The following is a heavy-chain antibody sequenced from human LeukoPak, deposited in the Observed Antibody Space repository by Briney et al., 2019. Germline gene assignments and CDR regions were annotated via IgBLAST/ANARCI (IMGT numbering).Heavy chain of an antibody. V-gene: IGHV3-21*01. J-gene: IGHJ4*02. D-gene: IGHD1-26*01. CDR2: ISSSSNYI. Sequence: GGSLRLSCAASGFTFSTYTMNWVRQAPGKGLEWVSSISSSSNYIYYADSMRGRFTVSRDNAKISLYLQMNNLRAEDTAVYYCASRGIIGATIDYWGQGTLVTVSS. CDR1: GFTFSTYT. CDR3: ASRGIIGATIDY.